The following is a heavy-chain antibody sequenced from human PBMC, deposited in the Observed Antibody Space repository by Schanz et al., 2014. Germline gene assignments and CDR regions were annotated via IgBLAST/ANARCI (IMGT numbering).Heavy chain of an antibody. D-gene: IGHD3-10*01. V-gene: IGHV4-4*02. CDR2: IYHGGTT. CDR3: AREIESSMIRGVIE. Sequence: QVQLQESGPGLVKPSGTLSLTCTVSGDSISNSHWWNWVRQPPGKGLEWIGVIYHGGTTIYNPSLESQVTISIEKSKNQFSVRLTSVTAADTAVYYCAREIESSMIRGVIEWGQGTLVTVSS. J-gene: IGHJ4*02. CDR1: GDSISNSHW.